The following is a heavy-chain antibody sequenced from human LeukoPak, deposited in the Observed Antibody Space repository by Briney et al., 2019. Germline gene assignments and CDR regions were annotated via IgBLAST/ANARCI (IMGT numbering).Heavy chain of an antibody. J-gene: IGHJ4*02. Sequence: SETLSLTCTVSGASISSSNYYWAWIRQSPGKGLEWIGYIYYTGSTYYNPSLKSRVTISVKTSKNQFSLRLSSVTAADTAVYYCTRVSGYDWVDYWGQGTLVTVSS. V-gene: IGHV4-39*07. D-gene: IGHD5-12*01. CDR2: IYYTGST. CDR1: GASISSSNYY. CDR3: TRVSGYDWVDY.